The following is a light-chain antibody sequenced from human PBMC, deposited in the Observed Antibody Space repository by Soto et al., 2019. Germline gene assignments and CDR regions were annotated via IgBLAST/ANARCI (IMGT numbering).Light chain of an antibody. CDR2: YDS. J-gene: IGLJ3*02. Sequence: ELTQPPSVSVAPGKTARITCGGNNIGSKSVHWYQQKPGQAPVLVIYYDSDRPSGIPERFSGSNSGNTATLTISRVEAGDEADYYCQVWDSSSDHWVFGGGTKLTVL. CDR1: NIGSKS. CDR3: QVWDSSSDHWV. V-gene: IGLV3-21*04.